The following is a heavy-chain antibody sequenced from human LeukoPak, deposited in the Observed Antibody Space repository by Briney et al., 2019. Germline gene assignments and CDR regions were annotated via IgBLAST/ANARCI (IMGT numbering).Heavy chain of an antibody. CDR3: AKDPPGGSLYFLDY. Sequence: PGGSLRLSCAASGFTFSSYAMSWVRQAPGKGLEWVSAITGSGGSTYYADSVKGRFTISRDNSKNTLYLQMNSLRAEDTAVYYCAKDPPGGSLYFLDYWGQGTLVTVSS. CDR1: GFTFSSYA. D-gene: IGHD2-15*01. V-gene: IGHV3-23*01. CDR2: ITGSGGST. J-gene: IGHJ4*02.